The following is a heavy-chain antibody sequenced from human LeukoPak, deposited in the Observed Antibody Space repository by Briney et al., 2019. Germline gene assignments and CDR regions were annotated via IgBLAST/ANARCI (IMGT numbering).Heavy chain of an antibody. Sequence: SETLSLTCAVSGGSISSGGYSWSWTRQPPGKGLEWIGYIYYSGSTYYNPSLKSRVTISVDTSKNQFSLKLSSVTAADTAVYYCARFPGSAEYRHYYYMDVWGKGTTVTVSS. V-gene: IGHV4-30-4*07. CDR1: GGSISSGGYS. J-gene: IGHJ6*03. CDR3: ARFPGSAEYRHYYYMDV. D-gene: IGHD2-15*01. CDR2: IYYSGST.